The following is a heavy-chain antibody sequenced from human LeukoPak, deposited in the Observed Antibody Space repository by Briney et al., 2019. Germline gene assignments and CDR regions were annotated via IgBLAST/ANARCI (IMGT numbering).Heavy chain of an antibody. CDR3: ARVDRIGYCSSTSCHNWFDP. CDR2: INPNSGGT. D-gene: IGHD2-2*01. CDR1: GYTFTGYY. Sequence: ASVKVSCKASGYTFTGYYMHWVRQAPGQGLEWMGWINPNSGGTNYAQKFQGRVTMTRDTSISTAYMELSRLRSDDTAVYYCARVDRIGYCSSTSCHNWFDPWGQGTLVTVSS. V-gene: IGHV1-2*02. J-gene: IGHJ5*02.